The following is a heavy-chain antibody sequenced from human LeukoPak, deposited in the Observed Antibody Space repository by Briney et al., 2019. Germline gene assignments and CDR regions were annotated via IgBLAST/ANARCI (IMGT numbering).Heavy chain of an antibody. CDR1: GGSISDYY. CDR2: IYYSGST. Sequence: SETLSLTCTVSGGSISDYYWNWIRQPPGKGLEWIGYIYYSGSTTYNPSLKSRATMSVDTAKNQFSLKLRSVTAADTAIYYCARGDFCSKSNCYLRPMDVWGKGTTVTVSS. CDR3: ARGDFCSKSNCYLRPMDV. D-gene: IGHD3-3*01. J-gene: IGHJ6*03. V-gene: IGHV4-59*01.